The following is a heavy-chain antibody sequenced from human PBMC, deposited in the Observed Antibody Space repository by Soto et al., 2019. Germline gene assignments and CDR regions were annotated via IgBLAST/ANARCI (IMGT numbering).Heavy chain of an antibody. CDR2: IYYSGST. Sequence: SETLSLTCTVSGGSISSSSYYWGWIRQPPGKGLEWIGSIYYSGSTYYNPSLKSRVTISVDTSKNQFSLKLSSVTAADTAVYYCATLWFGELEAYYYGMDVWGQGTTVTVSS. J-gene: IGHJ6*02. CDR1: GGSISSSSYY. V-gene: IGHV4-39*01. CDR3: ATLWFGELEAYYYGMDV. D-gene: IGHD3-10*01.